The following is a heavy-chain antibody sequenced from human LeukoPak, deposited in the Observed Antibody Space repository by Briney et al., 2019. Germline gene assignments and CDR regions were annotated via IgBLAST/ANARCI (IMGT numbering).Heavy chain of an antibody. D-gene: IGHD5-12*01. CDR2: IWYDGSNK. CDR3: ARNAYSGYATLGGWFDP. V-gene: IGHV3-33*01. Sequence: PGGSLRLSCAASGFTFSSYGMHRVRQAPGKGLEWVAVIWYDGSNKYYADSVKGRFTISRDNSKNTLYLQMNSLRAEDTAVYYCARNAYSGYATLGGWFDPWGQGTLVTVSS. CDR1: GFTFSSYG. J-gene: IGHJ5*01.